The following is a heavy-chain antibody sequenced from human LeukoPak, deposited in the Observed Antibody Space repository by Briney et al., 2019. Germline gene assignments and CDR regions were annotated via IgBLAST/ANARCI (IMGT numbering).Heavy chain of an antibody. CDR1: GFPFSGYW. J-gene: IGHJ4*02. V-gene: IGHV3-7*01. Sequence: GGSLRLSCAAFGFPFSGYWMDWVRQAPGKGMEWVANIKQDGSEEYYADSVKGRFTISRDNAKNSLYLQMNSLRAEDTAVYYCSRSLDYWGQGALVSVSS. CDR2: IKQDGSEE. CDR3: SRSLDY.